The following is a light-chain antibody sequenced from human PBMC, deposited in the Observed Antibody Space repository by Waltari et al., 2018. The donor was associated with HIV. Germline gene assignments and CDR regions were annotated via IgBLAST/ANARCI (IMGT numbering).Light chain of an antibody. V-gene: IGLV2-11*01. CDR1: SSDVGAYNF. CDR2: DVN. Sequence: QSALTQPRSVSGSPGQSVTISCTGTSSDVGAYNFFSWYQHHPGKVPKLIISDVNKRPSGVPDRFSGSKSGNTASLTISGLQAEDEADYYCCSYAGSYTLIFGGGTKLTVL. CDR3: CSYAGSYTLI. J-gene: IGLJ2*01.